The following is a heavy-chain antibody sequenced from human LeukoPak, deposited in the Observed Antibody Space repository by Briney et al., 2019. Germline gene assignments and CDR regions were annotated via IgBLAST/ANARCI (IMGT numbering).Heavy chain of an antibody. CDR2: ISNSGGTI. J-gene: IGHJ4*02. Sequence: GGSLRLSCVASGFSFSGYEMTWVRQAPGRGLEWVSHISNSGGTIYYADSVKGRFTFSRDNAKNSLYLQMNSLRAEDTATYYCARGKSMVVIGCFDSWGQGTLVTVSS. CDR1: GFSFSGYE. CDR3: ARGKSMVVIGCFDS. V-gene: IGHV3-48*03. D-gene: IGHD2-21*01.